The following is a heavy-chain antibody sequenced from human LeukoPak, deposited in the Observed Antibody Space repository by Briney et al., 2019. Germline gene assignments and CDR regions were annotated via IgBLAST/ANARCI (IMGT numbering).Heavy chain of an antibody. CDR1: GYTFTNYS. CDR2: ISAYSGHT. Sequence: ASVKVSCKASGYTFTNYSISWGRHAPGQGPEWMGWISAYSGHTNYPQKFQGRVTMTTDTSTSTAYMELRSLRADDTAVYYCARDNHSGSWSWFDPWGQGTLVSVSA. CDR3: ARDNHSGSWSWFDP. D-gene: IGHD6-13*01. V-gene: IGHV1-18*01. J-gene: IGHJ5*02.